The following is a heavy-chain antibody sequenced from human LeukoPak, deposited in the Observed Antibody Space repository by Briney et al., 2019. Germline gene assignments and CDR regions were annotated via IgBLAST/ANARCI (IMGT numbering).Heavy chain of an antibody. Sequence: PGGSLRLSCAASGFTFSGSAMHWVRQASGKGLEWVGRIRSKANSYATAYAASVKGRFTISRDNPKNTLYLQMNSLRAEDTAVYYCAKDSWSGYSGYDSAGIDYWGQGTLVTVSS. V-gene: IGHV3-73*01. CDR3: AKDSWSGYSGYDSAGIDY. CDR1: GFTFSGSA. CDR2: IRSKANSYAT. D-gene: IGHD5-12*01. J-gene: IGHJ4*02.